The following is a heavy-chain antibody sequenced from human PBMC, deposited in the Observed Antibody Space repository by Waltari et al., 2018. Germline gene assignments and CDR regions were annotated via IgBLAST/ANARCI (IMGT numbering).Heavy chain of an antibody. CDR1: GYTFTSYG. CDR2: ISAYNGNT. Sequence: QVQLVQSGAEVKKPGASVKVSCKASGYTFTSYGISWVRQAPGQGLEWMGWISAYNGNTNYAQKLQGRVTMTTDTSTSTAYMELRSLRSDDTAVYYCARDDGAYYDSSGYYYAPIRFDPWGQGTLVTVSS. V-gene: IGHV1-18*01. J-gene: IGHJ5*02. CDR3: ARDDGAYYDSSGYYYAPIRFDP. D-gene: IGHD3-22*01.